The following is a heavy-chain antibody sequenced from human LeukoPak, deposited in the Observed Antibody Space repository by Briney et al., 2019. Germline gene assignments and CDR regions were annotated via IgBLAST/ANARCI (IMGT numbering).Heavy chain of an antibody. CDR1: GGTVSSYA. J-gene: IGHJ3*02. CDR2: IIPIFGTA. CDR3: AREPTRQNAFDI. D-gene: IGHD6-25*01. Sequence: ASVKVSCKASGGTVSSYAISWVRQAPGQGLERMGGIIPIFGTANYAQKFQGRVTITADESTSTAYMELSSLRSEDTAVYYCAREPTRQNAFDIWGQGTMVTVSS. V-gene: IGHV1-69*01.